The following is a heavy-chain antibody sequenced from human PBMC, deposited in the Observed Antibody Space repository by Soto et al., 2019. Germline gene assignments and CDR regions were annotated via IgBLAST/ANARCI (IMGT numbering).Heavy chain of an antibody. D-gene: IGHD5-12*01. CDR2: LYYSGST. Sequence: SETLSLTCTVSGGSISSSSYYWGWIRQPPGKGLEWIGSLYYSGSTYYNPSLKSRVTISVDTSKNQFSLKLSSVTAADTAVYYCARRKYSGYEGGFDYWGQGTLVTVSS. CDR1: GGSISSSSYY. CDR3: ARRKYSGYEGGFDY. V-gene: IGHV4-39*01. J-gene: IGHJ4*02.